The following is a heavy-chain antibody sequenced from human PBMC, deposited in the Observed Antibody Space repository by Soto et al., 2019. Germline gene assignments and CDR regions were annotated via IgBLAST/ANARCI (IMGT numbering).Heavy chain of an antibody. Sequence: RASVKVSCKASGYTFTSYGISWVRQAPGQGLEWMGWISAYNGNTNYAQKLQGRVTMTTDTSTSTAYMELRSLRSDDTAVYYCARDGDIVVVPAAHTLGYYYYGMDVWGQGTTVTVSS. V-gene: IGHV1-18*04. CDR1: GYTFTSYG. J-gene: IGHJ6*02. D-gene: IGHD2-2*01. CDR3: ARDGDIVVVPAAHTLGYYYYGMDV. CDR2: ISAYNGNT.